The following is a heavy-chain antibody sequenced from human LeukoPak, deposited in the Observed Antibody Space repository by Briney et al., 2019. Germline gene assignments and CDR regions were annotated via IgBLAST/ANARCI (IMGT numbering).Heavy chain of an antibody. V-gene: IGHV3-30*01. CDR3: ARSSCSSTRCYNIDY. J-gene: IGHJ4*02. CDR2: ISYDASNK. Sequence: SLRLSCAASGFTFSMHWVRQAPGKGLEWVALISYDASNKYYAASVKGRFTISRDNSKNTLDLQMDSLRAEDTAVYYCARSSCSSTRCYNIDYWGQGTLVTVSS. D-gene: IGHD2-2*02. CDR1: GFTFS.